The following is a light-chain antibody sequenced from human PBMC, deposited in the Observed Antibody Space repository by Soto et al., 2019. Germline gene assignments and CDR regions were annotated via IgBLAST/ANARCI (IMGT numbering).Light chain of an antibody. V-gene: IGLV2-14*01. J-gene: IGLJ1*01. CDR1: SSDVGGYNY. CDR2: EVS. Sequence: QSALTQPASVSGSPGQSIAISCTGTSSDVGGYNYVSWYQQYPGKAPKLMIYEVSNRPSGVSDRFSGSKSGNTASLTISGLQAEDEADYYCSSYTSTSSYVFGGGTKLTVL. CDR3: SSYTSTSSYV.